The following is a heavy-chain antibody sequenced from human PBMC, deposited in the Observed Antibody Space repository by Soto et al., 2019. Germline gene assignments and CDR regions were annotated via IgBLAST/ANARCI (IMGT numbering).Heavy chain of an antibody. CDR2: INPNSRGT. CDR3: AREPATAKPEGVDF. Sequence: QVQLVQSGAEVRKPGASVTVSCKASGYTFSDYYIHWVRQAPGHGPEWLGWINPNSRGTKYAPKFQGGVTMTRDTSITTAYMELGRLRSGDTAVYYCAREPATAKPEGVDFWGQGTLVTVSS. J-gene: IGHJ4*02. V-gene: IGHV1-2*02. CDR1: GYTFSDYY. D-gene: IGHD1-1*01.